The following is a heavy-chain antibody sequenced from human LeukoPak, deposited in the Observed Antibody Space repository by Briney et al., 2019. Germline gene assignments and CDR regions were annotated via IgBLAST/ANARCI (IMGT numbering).Heavy chain of an antibody. Sequence: PGRSLRLSCAASGVTFDDYAMHWVRQAPGKGLEWGSGISWNSGSIGYADSVKGRFTISRDNAKNSLYLQMNSLRAEDTAWYYCANASSYDSSGYTDYRGQGTLVTVSS. CDR2: ISWNSGSI. J-gene: IGHJ4*02. CDR3: ANASSYDSSGYTDY. D-gene: IGHD3-22*01. CDR1: GVTFDDYA. V-gene: IGHV3-9*01.